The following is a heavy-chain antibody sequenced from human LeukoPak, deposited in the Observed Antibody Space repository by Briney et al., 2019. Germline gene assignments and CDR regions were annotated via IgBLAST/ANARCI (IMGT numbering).Heavy chain of an antibody. J-gene: IGHJ5*02. Sequence: PGGSLRLSCAASGFTVSSNYMRWVRQAPGKGLEWVSVIYSGGTTYYADSVKGRFTISRDNSKNTLYLQMNRLRAEDTAVYYCARGVTPDWFDPWGQGTLVTVSS. D-gene: IGHD2-21*02. CDR1: GFTVSSNY. CDR3: ARGVTPDWFDP. V-gene: IGHV3-66*01. CDR2: IYSGGTT.